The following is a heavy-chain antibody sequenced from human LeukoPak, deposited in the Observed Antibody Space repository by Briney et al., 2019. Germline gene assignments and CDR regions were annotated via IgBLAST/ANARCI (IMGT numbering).Heavy chain of an antibody. Sequence: SETLSLTCTVSGGSISSYYWSWIRQPAGKGLEWIGRIYTSGSTNYNTSLKSRVTMSVDTSKNQFSLKLSSVTAADTAVYYCAGQISGSSHFDYWGQGTLVTVSS. V-gene: IGHV4-4*07. D-gene: IGHD1-26*01. CDR2: IYTSGST. CDR3: AGQISGSSHFDY. J-gene: IGHJ4*02. CDR1: GGSISSYY.